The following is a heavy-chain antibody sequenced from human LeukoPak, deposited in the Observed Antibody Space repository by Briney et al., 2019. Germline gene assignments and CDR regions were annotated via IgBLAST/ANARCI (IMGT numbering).Heavy chain of an antibody. D-gene: IGHD1-26*01. CDR3: ARDWASPGPTTI. CDR2: ITSSGSVI. CDR1: GFTFSTNS. J-gene: IGHJ4*02. Sequence: GGSLRLSCAASGFTFSTNSMSWVRQAPGKGLEWVSYITSSGSVIHYSDSVRGRFTISRDNAKSSLYLQMNSLRAEDTAIYYCARDWASPGPTTIWGQGTLVTVSS. V-gene: IGHV3-48*01.